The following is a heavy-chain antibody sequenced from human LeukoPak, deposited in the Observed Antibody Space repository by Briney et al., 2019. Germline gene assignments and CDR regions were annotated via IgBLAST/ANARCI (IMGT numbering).Heavy chain of an antibody. D-gene: IGHD3-10*01. V-gene: IGHV4-31*03. CDR3: ARVVGGEVDY. Sequence: TESLTCTVSGGSISSGGYYWSWIRQHPGKGLEWIGYIYYSGSTYYNPSLKSRVTISVDTSKNQFSLKLSSVTAADTAVYYCARVVGGEVDYWVQGTLATVPS. CDR2: IYYSGST. J-gene: IGHJ4*02. CDR1: GGSISSGGYY.